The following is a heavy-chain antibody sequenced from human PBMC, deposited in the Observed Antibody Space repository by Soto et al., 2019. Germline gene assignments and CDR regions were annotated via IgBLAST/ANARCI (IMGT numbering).Heavy chain of an antibody. CDR1: GYSFTNYW. J-gene: IGHJ6*02. CDR3: ARRFLGRSGYVKAYGMDV. CDR2: IDPSDSYT. Sequence: GESLKISCKGSGYSFTNYWISWVRQMPGKGLEWMGRIDPSDSYTNYSPSFQGHVTVSADKSISTAYLQWSSLKASDTAMYYCARRFLGRSGYVKAYGMDVWDQGTRVTVSS. D-gene: IGHD5-12*01. V-gene: IGHV5-10-1*01.